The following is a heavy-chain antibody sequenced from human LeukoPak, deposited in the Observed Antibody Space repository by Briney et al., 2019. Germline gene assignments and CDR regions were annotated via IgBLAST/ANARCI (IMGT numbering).Heavy chain of an antibody. CDR2: INTNTGNP. V-gene: IGHV7-4-1*01. D-gene: IGHD3-22*01. Sequence: ASVKVSCKASGCTFTSYAMNWVRQAPGQGLEWMGWINTNTGNPTYAQGFTGRFVFSLDTSVSTAYLQICSLKAEDTAVYYCASSGYLDAFDIWGQGTMVTVSS. CDR3: ASSGYLDAFDI. CDR1: GCTFTSYA. J-gene: IGHJ3*02.